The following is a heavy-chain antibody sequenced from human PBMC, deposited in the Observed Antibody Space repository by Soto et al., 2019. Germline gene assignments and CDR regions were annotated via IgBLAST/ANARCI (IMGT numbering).Heavy chain of an antibody. J-gene: IGHJ5*02. CDR3: ARHHSRDQLWPVPWFDP. CDR2: IYPGDSDT. Sequence: PGDSLKISCKGSGYSFTSYWIGWVRQMPGKGLEWMGIIYPGDSDTRYSPSFQGQVTISADKSISTAYLQWSSLKASDTAMYYCARHHSRDQLWPVPWFDPWGQGTLVTVSS. V-gene: IGHV5-51*01. CDR1: GYSFTSYW. D-gene: IGHD5-18*01.